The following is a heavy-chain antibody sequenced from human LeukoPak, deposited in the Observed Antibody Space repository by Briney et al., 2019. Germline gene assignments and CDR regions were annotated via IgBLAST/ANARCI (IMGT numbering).Heavy chain of an antibody. V-gene: IGHV3-33*06. Sequence: AGGSLRLSCAASGFTFSSYGMHWVRQAPGKGLEWVAVIWYDGSNKYYADSVKGRFTISRDNSKNTLYLQMNSLRAEDTAVYYCAKDSPYCGGDCYFDYWGQGTLVTVSS. CDR3: AKDSPYCGGDCYFDY. CDR1: GFTFSSYG. D-gene: IGHD2-21*02. J-gene: IGHJ4*02. CDR2: IWYDGSNK.